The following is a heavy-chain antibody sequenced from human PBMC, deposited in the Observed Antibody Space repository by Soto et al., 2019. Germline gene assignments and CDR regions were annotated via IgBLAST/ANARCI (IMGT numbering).Heavy chain of an antibody. CDR2: ITSSSSYT. CDR1: GFIFISYS. J-gene: IGHJ3*02. V-gene: IGHV3-21*04. CDR3: ARDADILTGSDAFDI. Sequence: GGSLRLSCAASGFIFISYSMNWVRQAPGKGLEWVSSITSSSSYTNYADSVKGRFTISRDNAKNSLYLQMNSLRAEDTAVYYCARDADILTGSDAFDIWGQGTMVTVSS. D-gene: IGHD3-9*01.